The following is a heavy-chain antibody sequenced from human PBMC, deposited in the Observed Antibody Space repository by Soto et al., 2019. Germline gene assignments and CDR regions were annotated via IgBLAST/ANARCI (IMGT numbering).Heavy chain of an antibody. Sequence: XETLNITCTVSGASISSRDYYWGWIRQTPGKGLEWIGNIDYNGVTYYNPSLKSRVTVSKDTSKNQFSLKVASVTAADTAIYYCGRVMIGTSRHTDSDYWGQGTQVTVSS. D-gene: IGHD2-8*01. CDR2: IDYNGVT. V-gene: IGHV4-39*01. CDR3: GRVMIGTSRHTDSDY. CDR1: GASISSRDYY. J-gene: IGHJ4*02.